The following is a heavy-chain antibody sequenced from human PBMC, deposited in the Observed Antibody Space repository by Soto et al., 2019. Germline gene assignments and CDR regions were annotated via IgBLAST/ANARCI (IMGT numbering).Heavy chain of an antibody. V-gene: IGHV4-34*01. CDR3: VREQDSTQGSYFDS. CDR2: INQSGNT. J-gene: IGHJ4*02. D-gene: IGHD3-10*01. Sequence: QVQLQQWGAGLLKPSETLSLMCAVYGGTLSGNYWSWIRQPPGKGLEWIGEINQSGNTNYKPSLESRVSMSVDTSKNQFSLKVTSVTAADTAVYYCVREQDSTQGSYFDSWGQGTLVTVSS. CDR1: GGTLSGNY.